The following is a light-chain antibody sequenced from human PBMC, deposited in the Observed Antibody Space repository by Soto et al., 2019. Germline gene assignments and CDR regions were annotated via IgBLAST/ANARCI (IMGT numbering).Light chain of an antibody. CDR2: DAS. Sequence: IHMTRSPSTLSASVGDRVTIICRASQSISSWLAWYQQKPGKAPKLLIYDASSLESGVPSRFSGSGSGTEFTLTISSLQPDDFATYYCQQYNSWTFGQGTKVDIK. V-gene: IGKV1-5*02. CDR1: QSISSW. CDR3: QQYNSWT. J-gene: IGKJ1*01.